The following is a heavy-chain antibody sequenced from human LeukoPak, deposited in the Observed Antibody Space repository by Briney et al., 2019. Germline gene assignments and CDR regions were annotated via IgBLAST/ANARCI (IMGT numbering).Heavy chain of an antibody. CDR1: GYTFTSYY. V-gene: IGHV1-46*01. J-gene: IGHJ6*02. CDR2: INPSGGST. Sequence: ASVKVSCKASGYTFTSYYMDWVRQAPGQGLEWMGKINPSGGSTSYAQKFQGRITMTRDTSTNTVYMELSSLRSEDTAVYYCARERKGYCGGDCYTKGMDVWGQGTTVTVSS. D-gene: IGHD2-21*02. CDR3: ARERKGYCGGDCYTKGMDV.